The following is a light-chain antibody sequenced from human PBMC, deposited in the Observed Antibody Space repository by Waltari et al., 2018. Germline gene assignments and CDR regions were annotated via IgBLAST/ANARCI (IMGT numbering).Light chain of an antibody. J-gene: IGLJ3*02. CDR2: KDT. V-gene: IGLV3-25*03. CDR3: QSADSSGTYQV. CDR1: ALPKQF. Sequence: SYELTQPPSVSVSPGQTARITCSGDALPKQFAYWYQQKPGQAPVLIMYKDTERPSGITERFSGFSSGTTVTLTISGVQAEDEADYYCQSADSSGTYQVFGGGTKLTVL.